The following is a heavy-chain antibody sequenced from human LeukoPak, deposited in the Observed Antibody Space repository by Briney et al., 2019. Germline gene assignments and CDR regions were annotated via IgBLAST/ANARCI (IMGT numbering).Heavy chain of an antibody. J-gene: IGHJ4*02. CDR3: ARGAVVMGFDY. D-gene: IGHD3-22*01. Sequence: SETLSLTCTVSGGSMSPYHWGWIRQPPGRGLEWIGYIYYSGSTNYNPSLKSRVTISVDTSKDQFSLKLSSVTAADTAVYYCARGAVVMGFDYWGQGTLVTVSS. CDR1: GGSMSPYH. V-gene: IGHV4-59*08. CDR2: IYYSGST.